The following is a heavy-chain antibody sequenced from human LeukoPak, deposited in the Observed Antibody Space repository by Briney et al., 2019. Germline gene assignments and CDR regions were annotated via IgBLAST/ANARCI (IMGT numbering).Heavy chain of an antibody. J-gene: IGHJ4*02. V-gene: IGHV7-4-1*02. D-gene: IGHD3-9*01. CDR2: INTNTGNP. CDR1: GYTFTGYY. CDR3: ARGRSLRILRYFDWGGGY. Sequence: ASVKVSCKASGYTFTGYYLHWVRQAPGQGLEWMGWINTNTGNPTYAQGFTGRFVFSLDTSVSTAYLQISSLKAEDTAVYYCARGRSLRILRYFDWGGGYWGQGTLVTVSS.